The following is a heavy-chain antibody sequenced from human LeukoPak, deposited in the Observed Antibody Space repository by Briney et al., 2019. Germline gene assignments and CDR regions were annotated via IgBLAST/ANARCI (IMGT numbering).Heavy chain of an antibody. Sequence: GASVKVSCKASGYTFTGYYMHWVRQAPGQGLEWMGWINPNSGGTNYAQKFQGRVTMTRDTSISTAYMELSRLRSDDTAVYYCATGTVLRYFDWLSYFDYWGQGTLVTVPS. CDR2: INPNSGGT. J-gene: IGHJ4*02. CDR1: GYTFTGYY. CDR3: ATGTVLRYFDWLSYFDY. V-gene: IGHV1-2*02. D-gene: IGHD3-9*01.